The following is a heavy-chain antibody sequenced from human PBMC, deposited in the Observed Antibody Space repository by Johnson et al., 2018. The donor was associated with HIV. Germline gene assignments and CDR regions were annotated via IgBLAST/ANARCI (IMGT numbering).Heavy chain of an antibody. J-gene: IGHJ3*02. CDR1: GFTFSSYA. CDR2: ISSSGSTI. CDR3: ASGLAAARGAFDI. Sequence: VQLVESGGGVVQPGRSLRLSCAASGFTFSSYAMHWVRQAPGKGLEWVSYISSSGSTIYYADSVKGRFTISRDNAKNSLYLQMNSLNTEDTAVYYCASGLAAARGAFDIWGQGTMVTVSS. V-gene: IGHV3-48*04. D-gene: IGHD6-13*01.